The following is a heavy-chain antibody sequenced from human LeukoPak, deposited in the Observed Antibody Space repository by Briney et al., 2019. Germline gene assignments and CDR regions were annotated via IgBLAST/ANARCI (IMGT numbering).Heavy chain of an antibody. V-gene: IGHV4-4*02. CDR2: IYHDRTT. J-gene: IGHJ4*02. CDR3: VVWSLDGRSWLFEY. CDR1: GDSISSSKW. D-gene: IGHD3-3*01. Sequence: SGTLSLTCNVSGDSISSSKWRSWVRQAPGEGLEWIGEIYHDRTTNLNPSLRSRLTISVDQSASRFFLNLNSVTGTDTAVYYCVVWSLDGRSWLFEYWGQGALVTVSS.